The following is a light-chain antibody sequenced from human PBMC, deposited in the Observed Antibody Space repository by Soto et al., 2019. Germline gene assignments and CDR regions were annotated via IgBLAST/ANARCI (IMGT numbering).Light chain of an antibody. J-gene: IGKJ2*01. CDR1: QTTNTW. CDR3: QAYISYPYT. V-gene: IGKV1-5*01. Sequence: GDRVPITCRASQTTNTWLAWYQQKPGTAPKLLIYDASSLEGGGPSRFSVSGSGTEFKLTISSLQPDDRATYYCQAYISYPYTFGQGTKVEIK. CDR2: DAS.